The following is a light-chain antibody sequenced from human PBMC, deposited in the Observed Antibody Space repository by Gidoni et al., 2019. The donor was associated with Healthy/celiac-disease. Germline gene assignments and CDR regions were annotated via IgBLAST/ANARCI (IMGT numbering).Light chain of an antibody. CDR3: QRYNSYST. Sequence: DIQMTQSPSTLSASVGDKVTITCRASQSIRSWLAWYQQKPGKAPKLLIYKASSLESGVPSRFSGSGSGKEFTLTISSLQPDDFATYYCQRYNSYSTFGQGTKVEIK. J-gene: IGKJ1*01. CDR1: QSIRSW. CDR2: KAS. V-gene: IGKV1-5*03.